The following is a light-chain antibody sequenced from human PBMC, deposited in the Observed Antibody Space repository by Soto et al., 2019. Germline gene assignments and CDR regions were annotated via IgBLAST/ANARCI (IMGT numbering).Light chain of an antibody. CDR2: DAS. CDR1: QSISNW. CDR3: KQYNSFPLT. V-gene: IGKV1-5*01. Sequence: DIQMPHAPSTLSASVGDRVTITCRASQSISNWVAWYQQNPGKAPKLLIYDASNLEGGVPSRFSGSGYGTEFTLTISSLQPDDFATYSCKQYNSFPLTFGQGTKLEI. J-gene: IGKJ2*01.